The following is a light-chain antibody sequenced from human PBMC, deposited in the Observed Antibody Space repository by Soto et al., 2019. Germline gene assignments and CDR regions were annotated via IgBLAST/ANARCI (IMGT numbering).Light chain of an antibody. CDR2: EVS. Sequence: QSALTQPASVSGSPGQSITISCTGTSSDVGGYNYVSSYQQHPGKVPKLMIYEVSNRPSGVSHRFSGSKSGNTATLTISGLQTEDEADYYCSSFTSSDTQVFGTGTKVTVL. CDR1: SSDVGGYNY. CDR3: SSFTSSDTQV. V-gene: IGLV2-14*01. J-gene: IGLJ1*01.